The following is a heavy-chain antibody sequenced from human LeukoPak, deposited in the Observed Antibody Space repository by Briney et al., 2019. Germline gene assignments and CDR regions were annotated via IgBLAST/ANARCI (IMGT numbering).Heavy chain of an antibody. Sequence: SETLSLTCTVSGGSISSYYWSWIRQPAGKGLEWIGRIHTSRSTNYSPSLKSRVTMSVDTSKNQFSLKLSSVTAADTAVYYCARDRYYYISGSYRLFDYWGQGTLVTVSS. CDR2: IHTSRST. J-gene: IGHJ4*02. V-gene: IGHV4-4*07. CDR1: GGSISSYY. D-gene: IGHD3-10*01. CDR3: ARDRYYYISGSYRLFDY.